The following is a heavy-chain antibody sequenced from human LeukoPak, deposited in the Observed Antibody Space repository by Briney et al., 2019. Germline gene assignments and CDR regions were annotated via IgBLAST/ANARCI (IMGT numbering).Heavy chain of an antibody. CDR2: IKSKTDGGTT. V-gene: IGHV3-15*01. D-gene: IGHD2-8*01. CDR1: GFTFSNAW. CDR3: TTDRVCTNGVCYRGHFFQH. J-gene: IGHJ1*01. Sequence: GSLRLSCAASGFTFSNAWMSWVRQAPGKGLEWVGRIKSKTDGGTTDYAAPVKGGFTISRDDSKNTLYLQMNSLKTEDTAVYYCTTDRVCTNGVCYRGHFFQHWGQGTLVTVSS.